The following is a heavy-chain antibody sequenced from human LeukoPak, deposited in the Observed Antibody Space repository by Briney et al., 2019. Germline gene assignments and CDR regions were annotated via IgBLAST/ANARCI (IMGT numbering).Heavy chain of an antibody. J-gene: IGHJ4*02. CDR2: INPNSGGT. CDR1: GYTFTGYY. V-gene: IGHV1-2*02. Sequence: GASVKVSCKASGYTFTGYYMHWVRQAPGQGLEWMGWINPNSGGTNYAQKFQGRVTMTRDTSISTAYMELSRLRSDDTAVYYCARAIDFWSGYRTLYYFDYWGQGTLVTVSS. D-gene: IGHD3-3*01. CDR3: ARAIDFWSGYRTLYYFDY.